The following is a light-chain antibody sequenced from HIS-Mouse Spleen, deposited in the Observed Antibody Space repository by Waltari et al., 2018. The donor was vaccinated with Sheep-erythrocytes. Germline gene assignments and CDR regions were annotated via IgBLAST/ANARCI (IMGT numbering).Light chain of an antibody. V-gene: IGLV2-11*01. CDR3: CSYAGSYTVV. J-gene: IGLJ2*01. Sequence: QSALTQPRSVSGSPGQSVTLSCTGTSSDVGGYHYVSWYQQHPGKAPKLMIYDVSKRPSGVPDRFSGSKSGNTASLTISGLQAEDEADYYCCSYAGSYTVVFGGGTKLTVL. CDR2: DVS. CDR1: SSDVGGYHY.